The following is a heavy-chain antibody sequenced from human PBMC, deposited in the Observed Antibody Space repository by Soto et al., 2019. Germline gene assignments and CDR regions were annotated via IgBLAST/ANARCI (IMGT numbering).Heavy chain of an antibody. Sequence: QVLESGGDLVQPGGSLRLSCAAYGFTFSSYAMNWVRQAPGQGLEWVSTISASGTNTFHGDSVRGRFTVSRDNSKNTLYLQMSSLRAADTAIYSCVALLVERPYIFDIWGQGTMVTVSS. D-gene: IGHD1-1*01. V-gene: IGHV3-23*01. CDR2: ISASGTNT. CDR3: VALLVERPYIFDI. CDR1: GFTFSSYA. J-gene: IGHJ3*02.